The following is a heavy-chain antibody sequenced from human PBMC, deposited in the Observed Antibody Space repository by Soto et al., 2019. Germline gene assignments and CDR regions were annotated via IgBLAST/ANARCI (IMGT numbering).Heavy chain of an antibody. CDR2: TYYRSKWYN. J-gene: IGHJ6*03. D-gene: IGHD2-2*01. CDR1: GDSVSSNSAA. Sequence: QSQTLSLTCAISGDSVSSNSAAWNWIRQSPSRGLEWLGRTYYRSKWYNDYAVSVKSRITINPDTSKNQFSLQLNSVTPEDTAVYYCARDQYQLLYYYYYMDVWGKGTTVTVSS. V-gene: IGHV6-1*01. CDR3: ARDQYQLLYYYYYMDV.